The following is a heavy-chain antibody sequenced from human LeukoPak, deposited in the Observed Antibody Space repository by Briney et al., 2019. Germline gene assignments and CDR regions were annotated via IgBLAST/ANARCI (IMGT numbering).Heavy chain of an antibody. J-gene: IGHJ2*01. CDR1: GFTFSSYG. D-gene: IGHD3-16*01. CDR2: IRYDGSNK. V-gene: IGHV3-30*02. CDR3: ARGVAGGWYFDL. Sequence: GGSLRLSCAASGFTFSSYGMHWVCQAPGKGLEWVAFIRYDGSNKYYADSVKGRFTISRDNAENTVNRQIYSLKAEDTAVYYWARGVAGGWYFDLWGRATLVTVSS.